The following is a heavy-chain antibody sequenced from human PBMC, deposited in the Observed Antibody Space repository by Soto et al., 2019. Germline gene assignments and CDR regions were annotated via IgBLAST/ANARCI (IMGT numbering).Heavy chain of an antibody. Sequence: GESLKISCKGSGYSFTSYWIGWVRQMPGKGLEWMGIIYPGDSDTRYSPSFQGQVTISADKSISTVYLQWSSLKASDTAMYYCARQTYYYDSSGYYQGYYYYYGMDVWGQGTTLTVYS. CDR2: IYPGDSDT. V-gene: IGHV5-51*01. D-gene: IGHD3-22*01. CDR1: GYSFTSYW. J-gene: IGHJ6*02. CDR3: ARQTYYYDSSGYYQGYYYYYGMDV.